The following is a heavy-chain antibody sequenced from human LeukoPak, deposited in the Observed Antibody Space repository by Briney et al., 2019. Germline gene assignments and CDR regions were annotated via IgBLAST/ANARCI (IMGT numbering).Heavy chain of an antibody. Sequence: SETLSLTCTVSGGSISSSYYYWGWIRQPPGKGLEWIGSIYYSGSTYYNPSLKSRVTISVDTSKNQFSLKLRSVTAADTAVYYCARASAAWVYDSSGYYYSWGQGTLVTVSS. CDR1: GGSISSSYYY. CDR3: ARASAAWVYDSSGYYYS. J-gene: IGHJ4*02. V-gene: IGHV4-39*01. CDR2: IYYSGST. D-gene: IGHD3-22*01.